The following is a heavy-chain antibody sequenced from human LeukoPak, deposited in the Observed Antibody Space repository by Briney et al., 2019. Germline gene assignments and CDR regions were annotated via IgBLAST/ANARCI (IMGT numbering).Heavy chain of an antibody. Sequence: SETLSLTCAVYGGSFSGYYWSWIRQPPGKGLEWIGEINHSGSTNYNPSLKSRVTISVDTSKNQFSLKLSSVTAADTAVYYCARDPMYYYDSSGYIFDYWGQGTLVTVSS. D-gene: IGHD3-22*01. CDR2: INHSGST. V-gene: IGHV4-34*01. J-gene: IGHJ4*02. CDR1: GGSFSGYY. CDR3: ARDPMYYYDSSGYIFDY.